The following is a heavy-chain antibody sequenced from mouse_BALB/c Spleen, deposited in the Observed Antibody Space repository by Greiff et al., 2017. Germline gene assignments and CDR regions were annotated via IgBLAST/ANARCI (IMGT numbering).Heavy chain of an antibody. CDR2: IYPSDSYT. J-gene: IGHJ1*01. CDR3: TRRGRFYDGYYGYFDV. D-gene: IGHD2-3*01. CDR1: GYTFTSYW. Sequence: QVQLQQPGAELVRPGASVKLSCKASGYTFTSYWINWVKQRPGQGLEWIGNIYPSDSYTNYNQKFKDKATLTVDKSSSTAYMQLSSPTSEDSAVYYCTRRGRFYDGYYGYFDVWGAGTTVTVSS. V-gene: IGHV1-69*02.